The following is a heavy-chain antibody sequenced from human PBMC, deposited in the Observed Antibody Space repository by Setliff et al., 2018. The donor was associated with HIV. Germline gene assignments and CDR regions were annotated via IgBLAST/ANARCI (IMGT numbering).Heavy chain of an antibody. J-gene: IGHJ4*02. V-gene: IGHV4-30-4*08. D-gene: IGHD1-26*01. CDR2: IYYTGST. Sequence: PSETLSLTCSVSGVSIPTGDYYWTWIRQPPGKGLEWIGSIYYTGSTYYSPSPKSRITISLDTSKNQFSLKLRSVTAADTAVYYCARQPGGNYYPAYSDYWGQGTLVTVSS. CDR3: ARQPGGNYYPAYSDY. CDR1: GVSIPTGDYY.